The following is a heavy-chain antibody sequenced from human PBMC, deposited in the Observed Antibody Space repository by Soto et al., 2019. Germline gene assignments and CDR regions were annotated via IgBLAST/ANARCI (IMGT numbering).Heavy chain of an antibody. CDR3: ARDRVEMATIGRLPGY. CDR1: GFTFSTYG. Sequence: GGSLRLSCAASGFTFSTYGMHWVRQAPGKGLEWVAVIWYDGSYKYYADSVKGRFTISRDNSKNTLYLQMSGLRAEDTAVYYCARDRVEMATIGRLPGYWGQGTPVTVSS. CDR2: IWYDGSYK. D-gene: IGHD5-12*01. J-gene: IGHJ4*02. V-gene: IGHV3-33*01.